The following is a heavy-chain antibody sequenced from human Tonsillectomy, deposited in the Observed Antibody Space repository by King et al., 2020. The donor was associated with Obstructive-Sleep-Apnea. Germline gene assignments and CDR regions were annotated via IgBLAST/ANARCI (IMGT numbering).Heavy chain of an antibody. V-gene: IGHV1-8*01. J-gene: IGHJ6*02. D-gene: IGHD3-10*01. CDR2: MNPNSGNT. Sequence: VQLVESGAEVKKPGASVKVSCKASGYTFTSYDINWVRQATGQGLEWMGWMNPNSGNTGYAQKFQGRVTMTRNTSISTAYMELSSLRSEETAVYYCARVYSYYYGSGSYYYYYGMDVWGQGTTVTVSS. CDR1: GYTFTSYD. CDR3: ARVYSYYYGSGSYYYYYGMDV.